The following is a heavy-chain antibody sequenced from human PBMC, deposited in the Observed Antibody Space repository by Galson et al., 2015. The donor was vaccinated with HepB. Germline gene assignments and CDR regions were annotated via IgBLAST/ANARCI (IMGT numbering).Heavy chain of an antibody. J-gene: IGHJ4*02. Sequence: SLRLSCAASGFTFSSYWMSWVRQAPGKGLEWVANIKQDGSEKYYVDSVKGRFTISRDNAKNSLYLQMNSLRAEDTAVYYCARDQERAAPVNFDYWGQGTLVTVSS. D-gene: IGHD5-24*01. CDR1: GFTFSSYW. CDR3: ARDQERAAPVNFDY. V-gene: IGHV3-7*01. CDR2: IKQDGSEK.